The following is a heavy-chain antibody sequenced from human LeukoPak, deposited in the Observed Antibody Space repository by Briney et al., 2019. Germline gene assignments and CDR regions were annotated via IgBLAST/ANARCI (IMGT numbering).Heavy chain of an antibody. V-gene: IGHV3-23*01. Sequence: PGGSLTLSCAASGFTFSRYAMNWVRQAPGKGLEWVSTISISANTHYADSVKGRFTISRDNSKSTLYLQMNSLRAEDTAIYYCAKDHDSTGLFQDRDYWGQGTQVTIP. D-gene: IGHD6-19*01. J-gene: IGHJ4*02. CDR3: AKDHDSTGLFQDRDY. CDR1: GFTFSRYA. CDR2: ISISANT.